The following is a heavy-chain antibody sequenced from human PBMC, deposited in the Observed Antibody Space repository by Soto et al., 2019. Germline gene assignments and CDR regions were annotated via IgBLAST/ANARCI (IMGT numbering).Heavy chain of an antibody. D-gene: IGHD5-12*01. CDR1: GDIFDSLT. CDR3: ARELGGYDDLYYYDYMDV. V-gene: IGHV1-69*08. CDR2: IIPVLGMA. J-gene: IGHJ6*03. Sequence: QVQLVQSGAEMKKPGSSVKVSCQASGDIFDSLTINWVRQAPGQGLEWMGRIIPVLGMANYAQKFQGRVTIIADKSTSTVYMELSSLTSENTAVYYFARELGGYDDLYYYDYMDVCGEGPTVTVSS.